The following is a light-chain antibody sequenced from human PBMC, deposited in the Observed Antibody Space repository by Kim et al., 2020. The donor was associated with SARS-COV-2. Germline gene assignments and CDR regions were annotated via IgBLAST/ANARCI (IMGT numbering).Light chain of an antibody. J-gene: IGKJ2*01. CDR1: QGISSY. V-gene: IGKV1-9*01. Sequence: IQLTQSPSSLSASVGDRVTITCRASQGISSYLAWYQQKPGKAPNLLIYAASTVQSGVPSRFSGSGSGTDFTLTISSLQPEDFATYYCQQLSTYPRTFGQGTKVDIK. CDR3: QQLSTYPRT. CDR2: AAS.